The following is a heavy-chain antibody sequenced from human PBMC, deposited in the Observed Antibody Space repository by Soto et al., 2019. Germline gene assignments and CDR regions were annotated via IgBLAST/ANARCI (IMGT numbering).Heavy chain of an antibody. CDR1: GFTFSSYS. D-gene: IGHD1-20*01. J-gene: IGHJ5*02. CDR2: ISSSSSTI. CDR3: AREGTYNWNARINWFDP. Sequence: EVQLVESGGGLVQPGGSLRLACAASGFTFSSYSMNWVRQAPGKGLEWVAHISSSSSTIYYADSVKGRFTISRDNAKNSLHLQMNSLRDEETAVDYCAREGTYNWNARINWFDPWGQGTLGTVSS. V-gene: IGHV3-48*02.